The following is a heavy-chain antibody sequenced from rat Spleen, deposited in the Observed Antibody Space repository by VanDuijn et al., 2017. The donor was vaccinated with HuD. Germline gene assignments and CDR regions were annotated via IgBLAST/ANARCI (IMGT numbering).Heavy chain of an antibody. V-gene: IGHV5-19*01. Sequence: EVKLVESGGGLVQPGRSLKLSCAASGFTFSDYSMNWVRQAPTKGLEWVASIRPSGGSTYYPDSVKGRFTISRDNAKSTLYLQMNSLSSEDTATYYCTRDLSGGWGQGVMVTVSS. J-gene: IGHJ2*01. CDR1: GFTFSDYS. CDR2: IRPSGGST. D-gene: IGHD1-1*01. CDR3: TRDLSGG.